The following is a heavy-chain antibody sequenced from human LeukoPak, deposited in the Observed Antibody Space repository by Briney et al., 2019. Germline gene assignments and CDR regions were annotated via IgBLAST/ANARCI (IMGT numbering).Heavy chain of an antibody. CDR1: GFTFRSYW. D-gene: IGHD3-16*01. Sequence: GGSLRLSRVVSGFTFRSYWMHWVRQVPGEGLVWVSRINSDGNSTLYADSVKGRFTISSDNSKNTLYLQMNSLRADDTAVYYCATRAGAYAHPYDYWGQGTLVTVSS. J-gene: IGHJ4*02. V-gene: IGHV3-74*01. CDR3: ATRAGAYAHPYDY. CDR2: INSDGNST.